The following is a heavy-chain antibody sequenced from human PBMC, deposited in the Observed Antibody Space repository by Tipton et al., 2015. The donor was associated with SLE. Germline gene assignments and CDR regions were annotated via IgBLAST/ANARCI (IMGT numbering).Heavy chain of an antibody. J-gene: IGHJ4*02. CDR2: ISGSGGST. V-gene: IGHV3-21*01. D-gene: IGHD6-19*01. Sequence: GSLRLSCAAPGFTFSSYWMSWVRQAPGKGLEWVSAISGSGGSTYYADSVKGRFTISRDNAKNSLYLQMNSLRAEDTAVYYCARDEDGPQWLPTDYWGQGTLVTVSS. CDR3: ARDEDGPQWLPTDY. CDR1: GFTFSSYW.